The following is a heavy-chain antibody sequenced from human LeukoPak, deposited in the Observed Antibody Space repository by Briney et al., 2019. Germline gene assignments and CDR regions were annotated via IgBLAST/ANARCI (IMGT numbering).Heavy chain of an antibody. CDR3: ARSGLGDSSGYQDIRFDY. J-gene: IGHJ4*02. CDR2: GIPIYGTA. CDR1: GGTFSSYA. V-gene: IGHV1-69*01. D-gene: IGHD3-22*01. Sequence: SVKVSCKASGGTFSSYAISWVRQPPPPGLEGMGGGIPIYGTANYAQKFQGRVTITADESTSTAYMELSSLRAEDTAVYYCARSGLGDSSGYQDIRFDYWGQGTLVTVSS.